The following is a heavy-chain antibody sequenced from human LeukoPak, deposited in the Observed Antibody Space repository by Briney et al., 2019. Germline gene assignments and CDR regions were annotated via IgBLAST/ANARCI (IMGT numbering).Heavy chain of an antibody. Sequence: GGSQRLSCAASGFTFDDYTMHWVRQAPGKGLEWVSLISWDGGSTYYADSVKGRFTISRDNSKNSLYLQMNSLRTEDTALYYCAKSYSSSWYHYFDYWGQGTLVTVSS. D-gene: IGHD6-13*01. CDR2: ISWDGGST. CDR1: GFTFDDYT. V-gene: IGHV3-43*01. J-gene: IGHJ4*02. CDR3: AKSYSSSWYHYFDY.